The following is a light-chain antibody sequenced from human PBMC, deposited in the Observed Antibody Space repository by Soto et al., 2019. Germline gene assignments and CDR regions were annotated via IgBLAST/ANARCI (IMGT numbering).Light chain of an antibody. CDR3: QQYGSSALT. CDR2: GAS. Sequence: DIVLTQFPGTLSLSPGERATLSCRASQSVSSIYLAWYQQKPGQAPRLLIYGASSRATGIPDRFSGSGSGTDFTLTISRLEPEDFAVYYCQQYGSSALTFGGGTKVDIK. V-gene: IGKV3-20*01. J-gene: IGKJ4*01. CDR1: QSVSSIY.